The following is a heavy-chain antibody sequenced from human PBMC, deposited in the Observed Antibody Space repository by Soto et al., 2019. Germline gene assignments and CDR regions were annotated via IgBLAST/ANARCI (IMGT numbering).Heavy chain of an antibody. D-gene: IGHD2-2*01. CDR2: INAGNGNT. CDR3: ARVSGVPAAMVAYYYYGMDV. V-gene: IGHV1-3*01. Sequence: ASVKVSCKASGYTFTSYAMHWVRQAPGQRLEWMGWINAGNGNTKYSQKFQGRVTITRDTSASTAYMELSSLRSEDTAVYYCARVSGVPAAMVAYYYYGMDVWGQGTTVTVSS. CDR1: GYTFTSYA. J-gene: IGHJ6*02.